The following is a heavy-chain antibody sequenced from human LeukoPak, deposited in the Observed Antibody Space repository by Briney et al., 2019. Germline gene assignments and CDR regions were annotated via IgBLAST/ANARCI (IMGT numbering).Heavy chain of an antibody. J-gene: IGHJ4*02. CDR1: GGSISSSNW. Sequence: SETLSLTCAVSGGSISSSNWWSWVRQPPGKGLEWIGQIYHSGSTNYNPSLKSRVTISVDKSKNQFSLNPSSVTAADTAVYYCAREPPHCSSTSCYFDYWGQGTLVTVSS. D-gene: IGHD2-2*01. V-gene: IGHV4-4*02. CDR3: AREPPHCSSTSCYFDY. CDR2: IYHSGST.